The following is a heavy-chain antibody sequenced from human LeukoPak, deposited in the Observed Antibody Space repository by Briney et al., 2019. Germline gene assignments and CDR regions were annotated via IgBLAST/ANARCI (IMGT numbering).Heavy chain of an antibody. CDR2: ISSSSSYI. CDR1: GFTFSSYS. Sequence: GGSLRLSCAASGFTFSSYSMNWVRQAPGKGLEWVSSISSSSSYIYYADPVKGRFTISRDNAKNSLYLQMNSLRAEDTAVYYCARAFYYDIIGGEGMDVWGQGTTVTVSS. D-gene: IGHD3-22*01. CDR3: ARAFYYDIIGGEGMDV. J-gene: IGHJ6*02. V-gene: IGHV3-21*01.